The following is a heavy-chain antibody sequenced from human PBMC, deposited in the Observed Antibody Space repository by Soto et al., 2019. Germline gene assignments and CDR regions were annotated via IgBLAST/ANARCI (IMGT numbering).Heavy chain of an antibody. CDR1: GYTFTSYD. J-gene: IGHJ6*03. Sequence: GASVKVSCKASGYTFTSYDINWVRQVTGQGLEWMGWMNPNSGNTGYAQKFQGRVTMTRNTSISTAYMELSSLRSEDTAVYYCARGGLESPYYYGSGKYYYYYMDVWGKGTTVNSP. V-gene: IGHV1-8*01. CDR3: ARGGLESPYYYGSGKYYYYYMDV. CDR2: MNPNSGNT. D-gene: IGHD3-10*01.